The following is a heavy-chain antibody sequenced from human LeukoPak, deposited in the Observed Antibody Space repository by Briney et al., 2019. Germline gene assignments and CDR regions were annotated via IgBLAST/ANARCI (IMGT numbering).Heavy chain of an antibody. V-gene: IGHV7-4-1*02. J-gene: IGHJ3*02. CDR2: INTNTGNP. Sequence: GASVKVSCKASGYTFTSYAMNWVRQAPGQGLEWMGWINTNTGNPTSAPGFTGRFVFSLDTSVSTAYLQISSLKAEDSAVYYCAILGINAFDIWGQGTMVTVAS. CDR1: GYTFTSYA. D-gene: IGHD3-3*02. CDR3: AILGINAFDI.